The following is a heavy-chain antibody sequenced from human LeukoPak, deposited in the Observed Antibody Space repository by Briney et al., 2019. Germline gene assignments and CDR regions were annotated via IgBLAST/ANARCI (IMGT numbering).Heavy chain of an antibody. CDR1: GYTFTSYY. J-gene: IGHJ4*02. CDR2: INAGNGNT. D-gene: IGHD3-9*01. V-gene: IGHV1-3*01. CDR3: ARSGLRYFDSGGPSGY. Sequence: ASVKVSCKASGYTFTSYYMHWVRQAPGQRLEWMGWINAGNGNTKYSQKFRGRVTITRDTSASTAYMELSSLRSEDTAVYYCARSGLRYFDSGGPSGYWGQGTLVTVSS.